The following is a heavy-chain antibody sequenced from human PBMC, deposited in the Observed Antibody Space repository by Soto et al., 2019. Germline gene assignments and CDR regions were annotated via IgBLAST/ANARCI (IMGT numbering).Heavy chain of an antibody. Sequence: QLQLQESGSGLVKPSQTLSLTCAVSGDSISNGGYSWNWIRQPPVKGLEWIGYIYHSGCTDYNPSLKSRVTIKVDSSNNQFSLKLSSVTAADTAVYYCARDSRSGYYLEFWGQGTLVTVSS. V-gene: IGHV4-30-2*01. CDR1: GDSISNGGYS. D-gene: IGHD3-22*01. CDR3: ARDSRSGYYLEF. CDR2: IYHSGCT. J-gene: IGHJ4*02.